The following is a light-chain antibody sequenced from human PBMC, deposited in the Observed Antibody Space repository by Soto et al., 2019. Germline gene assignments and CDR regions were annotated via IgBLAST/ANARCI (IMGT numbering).Light chain of an antibody. CDR2: ANT. CDR1: SSNIGAGYD. J-gene: IGLJ1*01. CDR3: QSYDSSLSGYV. V-gene: IGLV1-40*01. Sequence: QSVLTQPPSVSGAPGQTVTISCTGSSSNIGAGYDVHWYQQLPGTAPKLLIYANTNRPSWVPDRFSGSKSGTSASLAIIGLPAEHEADYYSQSYDSSLSGYVFGTGTKLTVL.